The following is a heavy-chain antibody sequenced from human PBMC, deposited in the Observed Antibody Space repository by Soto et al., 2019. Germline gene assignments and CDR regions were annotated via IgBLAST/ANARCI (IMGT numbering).Heavy chain of an antibody. CDR3: ARDQSGWYDGSAY. V-gene: IGHV3-21*01. CDR2: ISSSSSYI. D-gene: IGHD6-19*01. Sequence: GGSLRLSCAASGFTFSSYSMNWVRQAPGKGLEWVSSISSSSSYIYYADSVKGRFTISRDNAKNSLYLQMNSLRAEDTAVYYCARDQSGWYDGSAYWGQGTLVTVSS. CDR1: GFTFSSYS. J-gene: IGHJ4*02.